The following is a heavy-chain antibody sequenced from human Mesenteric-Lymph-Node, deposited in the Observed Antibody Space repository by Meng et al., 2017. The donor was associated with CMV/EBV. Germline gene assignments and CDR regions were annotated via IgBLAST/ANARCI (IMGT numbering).Heavy chain of an antibody. V-gene: IGHV3-7*01. CDR2: IKQDGSEK. Sequence: GESLKISCAASGFTFSSYWMSWVRQAPGKGLEWVANIKQDGSEKYYVDSVRDRFTISRDNAKNSLYLQMNSLRVEDTAVYYCTRDAIYRGYYYGMDVWGQGTTVTVSS. CDR3: TRDAIYRGYYYGMDV. D-gene: IGHD1-14*01. J-gene: IGHJ6*02. CDR1: GFTFSSYW.